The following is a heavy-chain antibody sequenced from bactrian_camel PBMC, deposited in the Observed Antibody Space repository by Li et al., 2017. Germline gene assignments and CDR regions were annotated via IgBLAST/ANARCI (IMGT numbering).Heavy chain of an antibody. CDR2: ISPDGTTT. V-gene: IGHV3S31*01. Sequence: VQLVESGGGSVQAGGSLRLTCEASGYTYSVGHSTYYIAWFRETAENEREGVAVISPDGTTTDYVPAVKGRFIISRDNAKNTLYLQMNSLRPEDTAMYYCVTDLRYYDRCYDLMPEIFGYWGQGTQVTVS. D-gene: IGHD4*01. CDR3: VTDLRYYDRCYDLMPEIFGY. J-gene: IGHJ6*01. CDR1: GYTYSVGHSTYY.